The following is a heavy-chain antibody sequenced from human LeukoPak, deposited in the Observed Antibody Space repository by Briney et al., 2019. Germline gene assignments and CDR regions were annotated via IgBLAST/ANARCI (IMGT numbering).Heavy chain of an antibody. D-gene: IGHD5-18*01. CDR1: GYTFTSYG. CDR2: INTYNVNT. J-gene: IGHJ4*02. Sequence: ASVKVSCKASGYTFTSYGVSXVRQXPGQGXEWMGWINTYNVNTNYAQKFQGRVTLTTDASTSTAYMELRSLRSDDTAVYYCARDSRRGYSYGYDYWGQGTLVTVSS. V-gene: IGHV1-18*01. CDR3: ARDSRRGYSYGYDY.